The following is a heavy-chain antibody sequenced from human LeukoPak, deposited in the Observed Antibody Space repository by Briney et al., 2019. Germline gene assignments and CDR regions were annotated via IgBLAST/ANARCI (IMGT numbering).Heavy chain of an antibody. V-gene: IGHV3-43*02. CDR3: AKNRDTTGYEH. CDR2: IRGDGVST. Sequence: GGSLRLSCAASGFTFDDYAMHWVRQAPGEGLEWVSVIRGDGVSTFYADPVKVRFTIPRDHSKNSFYLQINSLRTQAPPLYYCAKNRDTTGYEHWGQGTLVSDSS. CDR1: GFTFDDYA. J-gene: IGHJ1*01. D-gene: IGHD3-22*01.